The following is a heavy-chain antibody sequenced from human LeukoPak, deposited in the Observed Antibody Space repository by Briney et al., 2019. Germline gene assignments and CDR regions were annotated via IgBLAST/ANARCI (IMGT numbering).Heavy chain of an antibody. D-gene: IGHD6-6*01. CDR3: AKAMYSSSSPCDY. CDR2: ISWNSGSI. CDR1: GFTFDDYA. J-gene: IGHJ4*02. Sequence: GGSLRLSCAASGFTFDDYAMHWVRQAPGKGLEWVSGISWNSGSIGYADSVKGRFTISRDNAKNSLYLQMNSLRAEDTALYYCAKAMYSSSSPCDYWGQGTLVTVSS. V-gene: IGHV3-9*01.